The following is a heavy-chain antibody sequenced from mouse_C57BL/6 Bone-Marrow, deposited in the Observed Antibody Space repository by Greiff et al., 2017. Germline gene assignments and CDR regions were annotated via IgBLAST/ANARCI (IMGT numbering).Heavy chain of an antibody. CDR2: INYDGSST. CDR1: GFTFSDYY. Sequence: EVKLMESEGGLVQPGSSMKLSCTASGFTFSDYYMAWVRQVPEKGLEWVANINYDGSSTYYLDSLKSRFIISRDNAKNILYLQMSSLKSEDTATYYCARDQGAMDYWGQGTSVTVSS. D-gene: IGHD3-2*02. V-gene: IGHV5-16*01. J-gene: IGHJ4*01. CDR3: ARDQGAMDY.